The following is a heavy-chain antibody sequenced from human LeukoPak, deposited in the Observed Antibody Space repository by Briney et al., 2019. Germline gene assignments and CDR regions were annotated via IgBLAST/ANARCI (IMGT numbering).Heavy chain of an antibody. D-gene: IGHD6-13*01. CDR1: GGSVSDYY. J-gene: IGHJ5*02. V-gene: IGHV4-59*08. CDR2: IYHTGST. CDR3: ARAGIAAAGNLNWFDP. Sequence: SETLSLTCTISGGSVSDYYWSWIRQSPGKGLEWIGYIYHTGSTYYNPSLKSRVTISVDTSKNQFSLKLSSVTAADTAVYYCARAGIAAAGNLNWFDPWGQGTLVTVSS.